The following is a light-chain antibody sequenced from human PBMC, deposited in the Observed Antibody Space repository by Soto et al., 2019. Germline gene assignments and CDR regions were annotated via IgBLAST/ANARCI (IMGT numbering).Light chain of an antibody. J-gene: IGLJ3*02. CDR1: TGAVTSGHY. CDR2: NTS. V-gene: IGLV7-46*01. CDR3: LLSYSGARV. Sequence: QAVVTQEPSLTVSPGGTVTLTCGSSTGAVTSGHYPYWFQQKPGQAPRTLVYNTSDKHSWAPARFSGSLLGGKAALTLSGAQPEDEAEYYCLLSYSGARVFGGGTKLTGL.